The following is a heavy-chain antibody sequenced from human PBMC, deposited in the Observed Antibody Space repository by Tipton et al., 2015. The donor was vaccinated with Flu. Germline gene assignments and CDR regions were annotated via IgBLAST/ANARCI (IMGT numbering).Heavy chain of an antibody. V-gene: IGHV3-30*18. Sequence: SLRLSCGASGFTFSNYAMHWVRQTAGKGLEWLAVVSYDGSNKYYRESVKGRFTISRDNSKNTLFLEMSSLTITDTAVYFCTKERLEFVVAAVFHDYWGQGTLVTVSS. CDR2: VSYDGSNK. D-gene: IGHD6-13*01. CDR3: TKERLEFVVAAVFHDY. CDR1: GFTFSNYA. J-gene: IGHJ4*02.